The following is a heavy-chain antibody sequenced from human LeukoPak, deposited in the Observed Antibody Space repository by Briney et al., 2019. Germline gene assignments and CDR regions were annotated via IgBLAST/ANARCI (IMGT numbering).Heavy chain of an antibody. V-gene: IGHV4-59*01. J-gene: IGHJ3*02. CDR1: GGSISSYY. Sequence: SETLSLTCTVSGGSISSYYWSWIRQPPGKGLEWIGCIYYSGSTNYNPSLKSRVTISVDTSKNQFSLKLSSVTAADTAVYYCARDRSGRDIWGQGTMVTVSS. CDR3: ARDRSGRDI. D-gene: IGHD1-26*01. CDR2: IYYSGST.